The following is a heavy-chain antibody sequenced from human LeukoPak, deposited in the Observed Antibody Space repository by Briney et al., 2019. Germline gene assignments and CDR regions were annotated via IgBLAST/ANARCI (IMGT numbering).Heavy chain of an antibody. Sequence: GASVKVSCKASGYTFTGYYMHWVRQAPGQGLEWMGWINPNSGGTNYAQKFQGRVTMTRDTSISTAYMELSRLRSDDTAVYYCARDRYCSGGSCYDYWGQGTLVTVSP. CDR2: INPNSGGT. CDR3: ARDRYCSGGSCYDY. J-gene: IGHJ4*02. V-gene: IGHV1-2*02. D-gene: IGHD2-15*01. CDR1: GYTFTGYY.